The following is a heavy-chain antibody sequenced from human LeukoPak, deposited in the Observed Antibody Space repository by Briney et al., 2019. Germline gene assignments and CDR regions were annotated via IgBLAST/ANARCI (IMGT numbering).Heavy chain of an antibody. Sequence: SEPLSLPCTVSGGSISSYYWSWIRQPPGKGLEWLGYIYYSGSTNYNPSLKSRVTISVDTTKNQLSPKLSSVTAADTAVDYCARGGCGGDYYRNWFDPWGQGTLVTVSS. V-gene: IGHV4-59*01. CDR2: IYYSGST. D-gene: IGHD2-21*02. J-gene: IGHJ5*02. CDR1: GGSISSYY. CDR3: ARGGCGGDYYRNWFDP.